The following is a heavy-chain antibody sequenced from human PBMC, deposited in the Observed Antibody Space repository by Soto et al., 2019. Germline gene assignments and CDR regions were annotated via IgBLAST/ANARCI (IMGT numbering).Heavy chain of an antibody. Sequence: QLQLQESGPGLVKPSETLSLTCTVSGGSISSSSYYWGWIRQPPGKGLEWIGSIYYSGSTYYNPSLKSRVTISVDTSKNQFSLKLSSVTAADTAVYYCVRPTSYSSGWSLYFQHWGQGTLVTVSS. V-gene: IGHV4-39*01. D-gene: IGHD6-19*01. CDR2: IYYSGST. CDR3: VRPTSYSSGWSLYFQH. J-gene: IGHJ1*01. CDR1: GGSISSSSYY.